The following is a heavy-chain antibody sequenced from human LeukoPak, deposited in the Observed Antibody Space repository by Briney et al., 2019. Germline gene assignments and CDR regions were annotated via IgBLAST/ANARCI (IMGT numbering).Heavy chain of an antibody. CDR1: GITFSNYA. CDR2: ITTSGSGT. D-gene: IGHD4-23*01. J-gene: IGHJ4*02. V-gene: IGHV3-23*01. Sequence: GGSLRLSCTVSGITFSNYAMSWVRQAPGKGLEWVSAITTSGSGTYYADSAKGRFTISRDNSKNTLYLQMNSLRAEDTAVYYCAKTSGGNYWGQGTLVTVSS. CDR3: AKTSGGNY.